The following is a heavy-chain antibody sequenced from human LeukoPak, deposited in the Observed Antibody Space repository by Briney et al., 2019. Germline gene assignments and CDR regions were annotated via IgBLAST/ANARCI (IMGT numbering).Heavy chain of an antibody. CDR1: GFTFSKYW. V-gene: IGHV3-74*01. Sequence: GGSLRLSCAASGFTFSKYWMHWVRQAPGKGLVWVSRINSDGSSTRYADSVKGRLTISRDNVKNTLYLQMDSLRAEDTAVYYCARSHYYETSGYFSYYYGLDVWGQGTTVTVSS. CDR2: INSDGSST. CDR3: ARSHYYETSGYFSYYYGLDV. D-gene: IGHD3-22*01. J-gene: IGHJ6*02.